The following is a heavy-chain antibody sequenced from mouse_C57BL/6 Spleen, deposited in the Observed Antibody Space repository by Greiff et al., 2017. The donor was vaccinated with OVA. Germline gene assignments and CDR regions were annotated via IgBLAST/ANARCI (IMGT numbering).Heavy chain of an antibody. V-gene: IGHV1-64*01. CDR1: GYTFTSYC. Sequence: VQLQQSGAELVKPGASVKLSCKASGYTFTSYCMPWVKQSPGQGLEWIGMIHPNSGSTNYNEKFKSKATLTVDKSSSTAYMQLSRLTSEDTAVYYCTRAGPATRYLDDWGKGTTVTVSS. CDR3: TRAGPATRYLDD. D-gene: IGHD6-1*01. CDR2: IHPNSGST. J-gene: IGHJ1*03.